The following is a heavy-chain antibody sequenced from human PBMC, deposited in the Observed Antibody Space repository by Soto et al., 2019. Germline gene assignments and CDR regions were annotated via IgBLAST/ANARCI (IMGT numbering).Heavy chain of an antibody. V-gene: IGHV3-23*01. CDR1: VFIFSIYA. D-gene: IGHD3-22*01. Sequence: GGSLRLSCTASVFIFSIYAMTWVRQSPGKGLEWVSSMSRTGDNTYYADSVKGRFTISRDNSKNTLYLQMNSLRAEDTAIYYCAKDQSNSKPLYYFEFWGPGTLVTVSS. CDR2: MSRTGDNT. J-gene: IGHJ4*02. CDR3: AKDQSNSKPLYYFEF.